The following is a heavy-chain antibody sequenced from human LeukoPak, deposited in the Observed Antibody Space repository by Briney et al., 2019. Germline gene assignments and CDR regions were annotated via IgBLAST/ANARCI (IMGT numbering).Heavy chain of an antibody. D-gene: IGHD3-9*01. Sequence: SETLSLTCTVSGGSISSGSYYWGWIRQPPGKGLEWIGSIYYSGSTYYNPSLKSRVTISVDTSKNQFSLKLSSVTAADTAVYYCARQYYDILTGYYGDFDYWGQGTLVTVSS. J-gene: IGHJ4*02. CDR2: IYYSGST. CDR3: ARQYYDILTGYYGDFDY. V-gene: IGHV4-39*01. CDR1: GGSISSGSYY.